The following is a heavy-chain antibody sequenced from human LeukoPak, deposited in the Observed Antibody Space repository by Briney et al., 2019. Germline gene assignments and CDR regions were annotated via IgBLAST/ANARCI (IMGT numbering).Heavy chain of an antibody. CDR2: VGTGGVNT. J-gene: IGHJ5*02. D-gene: IGHD3-16*01. V-gene: IGHV3-23*01. Sequence: PGASLRLSCAASGFTFSNYGMSWVRQAPGKGLEWVSGVGTGGVNTYHAESVKGRFTISRDNSKNTLFLQMNSLRAEDTAVYYCAQERGGAWGQGTLVTVSS. CDR1: GFTFSNYG. CDR3: AQERGGA.